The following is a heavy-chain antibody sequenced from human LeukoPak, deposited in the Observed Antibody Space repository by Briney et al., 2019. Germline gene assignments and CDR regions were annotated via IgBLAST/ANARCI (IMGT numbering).Heavy chain of an antibody. V-gene: IGHV4-59*01. Sequence: SETLSLTCTVSGGSISSYYWSWIRQPPGKGLEWIGYIYYSGSTNYNPSLKSRVTISVDTSKNQFSLKLSFVTAADTAVYYCARGCSGGSCDYWGQGTLVTVSS. J-gene: IGHJ4*02. CDR2: IYYSGST. CDR1: GGSISSYY. D-gene: IGHD2-15*01. CDR3: ARGCSGGSCDY.